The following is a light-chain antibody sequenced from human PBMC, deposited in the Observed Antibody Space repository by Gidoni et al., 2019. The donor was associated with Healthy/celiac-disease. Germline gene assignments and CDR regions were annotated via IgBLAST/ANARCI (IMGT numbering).Light chain of an antibody. V-gene: IGLV2-8*01. CDR1: SSDVGGYNY. J-gene: IGLJ2*01. CDR2: EVS. Sequence: QSALTQPPSASGSPGQSVTISCTGTSSDVGGYNYVSWYQQHPGKAPKRMIYEVSKRPSGVPDRFSGSKSGNTASLTVSGLQAEDEADYYCSSYAGSTGVVFGGGTKLTVL. CDR3: SSYAGSTGVV.